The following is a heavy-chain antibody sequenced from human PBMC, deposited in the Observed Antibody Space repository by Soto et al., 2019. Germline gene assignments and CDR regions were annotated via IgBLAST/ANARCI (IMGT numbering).Heavy chain of an antibody. D-gene: IGHD3-22*01. V-gene: IGHV5-10-1*01. J-gene: IGHJ5*02. CDR3: ARQYYYDSRFWFDP. CDR1: GYSFTRYW. CDR2: IDPSDSYT. Sequence: PGESLKISCNGSGYSFTRYWISWVRQMPGKGLEWMGRIDPSDSYTNYSPSFQGHVTISADKSISTAYLQWSSLKASDTAMYYCARQYYYDSRFWFDPWGQGTLVTVSS.